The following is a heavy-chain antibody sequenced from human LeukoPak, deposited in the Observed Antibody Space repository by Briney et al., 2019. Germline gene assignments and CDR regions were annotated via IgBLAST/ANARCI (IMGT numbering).Heavy chain of an antibody. CDR1: GFGFNNYW. CDR2: IYNDGSGT. Sequence: TGGSLRLSCAASGFGFNNYWMHWVRQPPGKGLVWVSRIYNDGSGTSYADSVKGRFTISRDNAKNTLYLQMNSLRAEDTAVYYCARDMLSPDSYGMDVWGQGTTVTVSS. CDR3: ARDMLSPDSYGMDV. V-gene: IGHV3-74*01. J-gene: IGHJ6*02. D-gene: IGHD3-10*02.